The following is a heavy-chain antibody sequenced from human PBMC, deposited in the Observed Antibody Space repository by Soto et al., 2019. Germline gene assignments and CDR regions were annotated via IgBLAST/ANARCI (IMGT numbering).Heavy chain of an antibody. J-gene: IGHJ5*02. D-gene: IGHD6-6*01. CDR3: AREFRVSSSRNWFDP. CDR2: ISPGSRYP. V-gene: IGHV3-11*06. Sequence: PGGSLRLSCAGSGFTFGDSYMSWIRQAPGKGLEWLSYISPGSRYPAYADSVKGRFTISRDNAKRSLYLQMMSLTAEDTAVYYCAREFRVSSSRNWFDPWGQGTLVTVSS. CDR1: GFTFGDSY.